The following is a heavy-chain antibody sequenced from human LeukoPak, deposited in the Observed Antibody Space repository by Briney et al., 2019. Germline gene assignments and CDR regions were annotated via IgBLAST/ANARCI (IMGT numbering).Heavy chain of an antibody. Sequence: PSETLSLTCTVSGGSISSSSYYWGWIRQPPGKGLEWIGSIYYSGSTYYNPSLKSRVTISVDTSKNQFSLKLSSVTAADTAVYYCARHSRLAPFDYWGQGTLVTVSS. D-gene: IGHD6-19*01. CDR2: IYYSGST. CDR3: ARHSRLAPFDY. CDR1: GGSISSSSYY. V-gene: IGHV4-39*01. J-gene: IGHJ4*02.